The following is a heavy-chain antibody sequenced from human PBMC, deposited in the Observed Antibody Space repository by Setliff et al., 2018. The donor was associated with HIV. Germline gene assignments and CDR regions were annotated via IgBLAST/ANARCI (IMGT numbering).Heavy chain of an antibody. CDR3: TRGGSMTTLTT. D-gene: IGHD4-4*01. J-gene: IGHJ4*02. CDR2: IYYNVNN. Sequence: PSETLSLTCAVSGVSISSQYWSWIRQPPGKGLEWNGFIYYNVNNNYNPSLKSRVSISVDTSKNQFSLRLSSVTAADTAVYYCTRGGSMTTLTTWGQGTLVTVSS. V-gene: IGHV4-59*11. CDR1: GVSISSQY.